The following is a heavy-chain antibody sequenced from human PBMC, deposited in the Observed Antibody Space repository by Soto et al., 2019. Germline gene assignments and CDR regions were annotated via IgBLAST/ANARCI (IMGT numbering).Heavy chain of an antibody. Sequence: QVQLVQSGAEVKKPGSSVNVSCKASGGTFSSYAISWVRQAPGQGLEWMGGIIPIFGTANYAQKFQGRVTITADESTSTAYMELSSLRSEDTAVYYCARDTSGSSGWYGPWAFDPWGQGTLVTVSS. CDR2: IIPIFGTA. D-gene: IGHD6-19*01. J-gene: IGHJ5*02. CDR1: GGTFSSYA. CDR3: ARDTSGSSGWYGPWAFDP. V-gene: IGHV1-69*01.